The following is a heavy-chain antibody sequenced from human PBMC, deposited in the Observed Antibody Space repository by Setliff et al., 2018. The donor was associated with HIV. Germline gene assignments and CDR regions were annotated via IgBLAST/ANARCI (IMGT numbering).Heavy chain of an antibody. J-gene: IGHJ3*02. CDR1: GDTFTTYF. CDR2: INLSSGAT. V-gene: IGHV1-46*01. D-gene: IGHD4-4*01. CDR3: ARDVDYIDAFDI. Sequence: ASVKVSCKAPGDTFTTYFMHWVRQAPGQGLEWMGIINLSSGATTYAQKLQGRVTMTTDTSTSTAYMELRSLRSDDTAVYYCARDVDYIDAFDIWGQGTMVTVSS.